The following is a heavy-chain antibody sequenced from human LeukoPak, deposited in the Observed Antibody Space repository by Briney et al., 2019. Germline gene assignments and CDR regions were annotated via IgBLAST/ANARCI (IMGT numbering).Heavy chain of an antibody. CDR3: ARDQHQYYFDY. CDR1: GGTFSSYA. J-gene: IGHJ4*02. V-gene: IGHV1-69*05. Sequence: GASVKVSCKASGGTFSSYAICWVRQAPGQGLEWMGGIIPIFGTANYAQKFQGRVTITTDGSTSTAYMELSSLRSEDTAVYYCARDQHQYYFDYWGQGTLVTVSS. CDR2: IIPIFGTA.